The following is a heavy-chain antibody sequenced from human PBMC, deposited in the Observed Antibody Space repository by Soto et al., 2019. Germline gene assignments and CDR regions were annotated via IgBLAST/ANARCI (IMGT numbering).Heavy chain of an antibody. CDR1: VFTFSSYW. CDR2: IKQDGSEK. V-gene: IGHV3-7*03. D-gene: IGHD1-7*01. J-gene: IGHJ6*02. Sequence: VGSLRLSCAASVFTFSSYWMSCVRHAPGKGLEWVANIKQDGSEKYYVDSVKGRFTISRDNAKNSLYLQMNSLRAEDTAVYYCARVPGTKLVRYYYYGMDVWGQGTTVTVSS. CDR3: ARVPGTKLVRYYYYGMDV.